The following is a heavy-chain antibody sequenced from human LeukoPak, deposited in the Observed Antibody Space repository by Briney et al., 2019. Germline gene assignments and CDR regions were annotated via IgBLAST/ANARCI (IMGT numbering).Heavy chain of an antibody. CDR3: ARDRSSGGYRYYYYGMDV. V-gene: IGHV4-34*01. CDR1: GGSFSGYY. D-gene: IGHD3-10*01. Sequence: SETLSLTCAVYGGSFSGYYWSWIRQPPGKGLEWIGEINHSGSTNYNPSLKSRVTISVDTSKNQFSLKLSSVTAADTAVYYCARDRSSGGYRYYYYGMDVWGQGTTVTVSS. CDR2: INHSGST. J-gene: IGHJ6*02.